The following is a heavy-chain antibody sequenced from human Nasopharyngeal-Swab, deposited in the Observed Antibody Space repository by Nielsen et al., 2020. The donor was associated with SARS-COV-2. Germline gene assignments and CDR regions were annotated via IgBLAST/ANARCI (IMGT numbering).Heavy chain of an antibody. Sequence: WIRQCAWNGLEWVSAISGSGGSTYYADSVKGRFTISRDNSKNTLYLQMNSLRAEDTAVYYCAKAEGSNNYYYYGMDVWGQGTTVTVSS. D-gene: IGHD6-13*01. V-gene: IGHV3-23*01. CDR2: ISGSGGST. J-gene: IGHJ6*02. CDR3: AKAEGSNNYYYYGMDV.